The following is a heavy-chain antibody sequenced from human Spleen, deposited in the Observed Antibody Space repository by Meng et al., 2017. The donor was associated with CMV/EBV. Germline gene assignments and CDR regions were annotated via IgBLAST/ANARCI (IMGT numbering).Heavy chain of an antibody. CDR1: ISSCSYY. V-gene: IGHV4-39*07. CDR3: ARGPGGAARPNYYYGMDV. D-gene: IGHD6-6*01. Sequence: ISSCSYYWGWIRQPPGKGLEWIGSIYYSGSTYYNPSLKSRVTISVDTSKNQFSLKLSSVTAADTAVYYCARGPGGAARPNYYYGMDVWGQGTTVTVSS. CDR2: IYYSGST. J-gene: IGHJ6*02.